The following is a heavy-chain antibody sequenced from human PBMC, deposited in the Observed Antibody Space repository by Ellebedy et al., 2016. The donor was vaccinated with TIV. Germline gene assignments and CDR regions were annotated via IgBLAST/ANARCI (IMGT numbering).Heavy chain of an antibody. CDR3: ATDRGYFTFDY. J-gene: IGHJ4*02. CDR1: GFTFSNYY. CDR2: FSGSGSST. Sequence: GESLKISCAASGFTFSNYYMTWVRQAPGKGLEWVSGFSGSGSSTFYADSVKGRFTISRDNSKNTLDLQMNSLRDDDTAVYYCATDRGYFTFDYWGQGSLITVSS. V-gene: IGHV3-23*01. D-gene: IGHD3-9*01.